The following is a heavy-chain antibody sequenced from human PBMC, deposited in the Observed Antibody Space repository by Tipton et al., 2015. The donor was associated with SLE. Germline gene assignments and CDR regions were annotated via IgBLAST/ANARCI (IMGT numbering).Heavy chain of an antibody. D-gene: IGHD2-15*01. CDR2: IYTSGST. J-gene: IGHJ3*02. V-gene: IGHV4-61*02. CDR1: GYSISSGYY. CDR3: ARDYSKDSHAFDI. Sequence: TLSLTCAVSGYSISSGYYWSWIRQPAGKGLEWIGRIYTSGSTNYNPSLKSRVTISVDTSKNQFSLKLSSVTAADTAVYYCARDYSKDSHAFDIWGQGTMVTVSS.